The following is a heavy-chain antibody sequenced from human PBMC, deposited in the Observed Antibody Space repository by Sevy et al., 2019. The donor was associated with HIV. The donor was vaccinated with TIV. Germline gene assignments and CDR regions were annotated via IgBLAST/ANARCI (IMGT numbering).Heavy chain of an antibody. CDR1: GFTFSSYW. Sequence: GGSLRLSCAASGFTFSSYWMSWVRQAPGKGLEWVANIKQDGSEKYYVDSVKGRFTISRDNAKNSLYLQMNSLRAEDTAVYYCARDWGYCSSTICYTDDDAFDIWGQGTMVTVSS. D-gene: IGHD2-2*02. J-gene: IGHJ3*02. CDR3: ARDWGYCSSTICYTDDDAFDI. CDR2: IKQDGSEK. V-gene: IGHV3-7*01.